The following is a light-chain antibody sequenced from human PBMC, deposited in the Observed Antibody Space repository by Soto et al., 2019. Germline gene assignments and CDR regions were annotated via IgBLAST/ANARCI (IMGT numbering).Light chain of an antibody. CDR3: SSYTSSSTVV. CDR1: SSDVGNYNY. V-gene: IGLV2-14*01. Sequence: QTVVTQPASVSGSPGQSITISCTGTSSDVGNYNYVSWYKQNTGKAPKLMIYDVSYRPSGVSNRFSGFKSGNTASLTISGLQAEDEGDYYCSSYTSSSTVVFGGGTKVTVL. J-gene: IGLJ2*01. CDR2: DVS.